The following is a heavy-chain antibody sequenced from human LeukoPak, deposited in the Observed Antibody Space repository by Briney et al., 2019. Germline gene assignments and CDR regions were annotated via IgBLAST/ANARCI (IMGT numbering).Heavy chain of an antibody. J-gene: IGHJ3*02. CDR2: TYYRSKWYN. V-gene: IGHV6-1*01. CDR3: AKVESSGSDGFDI. Sequence: SQTLSLTCAISGDSVSRNSVGWSWSRQSPSRGLEWLGRTYYRSKWYNEYAVSVQSRITINADTSKNQFSLHLTSVTPEDTAVYYCAKVESSGSDGFDIWGQGTMVTVSS. CDR1: GDSVSRNSVG. D-gene: IGHD6-19*01.